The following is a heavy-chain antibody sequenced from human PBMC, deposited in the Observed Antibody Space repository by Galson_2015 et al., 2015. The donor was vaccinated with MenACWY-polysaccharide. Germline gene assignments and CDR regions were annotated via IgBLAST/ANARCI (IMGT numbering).Heavy chain of an antibody. V-gene: IGHV4-59*01. D-gene: IGHD2-2*01. CDR3: ARSGTSTSWLYYYYGMDV. CDR2: IYYSGST. J-gene: IGHJ6*02. Sequence: EWIGYIYYSGSTNYNPSLKSRVTMSLDLSQNQFSLKLSSVTAADTAVYYCARSGTSTSWLYYYYGMDVWGQGTTVTVSS.